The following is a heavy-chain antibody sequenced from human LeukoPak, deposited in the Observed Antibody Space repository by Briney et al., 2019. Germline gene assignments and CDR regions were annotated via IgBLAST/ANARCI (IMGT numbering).Heavy chain of an antibody. J-gene: IGHJ4*02. CDR1: GGSISSSSYY. D-gene: IGHD1-26*01. Sequence: TSETLSLTCTVSGGSISSSSYYWGWIRQPPGKGLEWIGSIYYSGSTYYNPSLKSRVTISVDTSKNQFSLKLSSVTAADTAVYYCARDHTVGATGYWGQGTLVTVSS. CDR2: IYYSGST. V-gene: IGHV4-39*07. CDR3: ARDHTVGATGY.